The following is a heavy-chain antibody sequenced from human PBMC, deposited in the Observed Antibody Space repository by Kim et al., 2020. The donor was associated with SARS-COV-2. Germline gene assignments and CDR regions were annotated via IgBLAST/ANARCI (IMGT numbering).Heavy chain of an antibody. J-gene: IGHJ4*02. CDR1: GFTFSGHP. Sequence: GGSLRLSCAASGFTFSGHPMYWVRQAPGKVLQWLAVISYDGSNKYFADSVKGRFAISRDNSKNTLFLQMNSLSVEDTAVYYCARGSGRYTSSSSSFDYWGQGTLDTVSS. D-gene: IGHD6-6*01. CDR2: ISYDGSNK. V-gene: IGHV3-30*09. CDR3: ARGSGRYTSSSSSFDY.